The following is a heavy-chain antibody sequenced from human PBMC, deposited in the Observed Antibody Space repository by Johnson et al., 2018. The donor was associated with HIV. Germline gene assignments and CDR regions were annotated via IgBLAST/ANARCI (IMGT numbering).Heavy chain of an antibody. V-gene: IGHV3-33*08. Sequence: QVQLVESGGGVMQPGKSLRLSCEASGFTFRSYAMHWVRQAPGKGLEWVAVIWYDGSNKYYADSMKGRFTISRDNDKKSLYLHVNSLRAEDTAFYYCARGKGAAAGRDSFDIWGQGTMVTVSS. D-gene: IGHD6-13*01. J-gene: IGHJ3*02. CDR1: GFTFRSYA. CDR3: ARGKGAAAGRDSFDI. CDR2: IWYDGSNK.